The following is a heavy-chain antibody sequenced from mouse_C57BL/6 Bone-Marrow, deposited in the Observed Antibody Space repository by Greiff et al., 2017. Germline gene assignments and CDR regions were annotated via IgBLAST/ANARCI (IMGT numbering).Heavy chain of an antibody. Sequence: EVKLVESGEGLVKPGGSLKLSCAASGFTFSSYAMSWVRQTPEKRLEWVAYISSGGDYIYYADTVKGRFTISRDNARNTLYLQMSSLKSEDTAMYYCTRDQGGSMITTFAYWGQGTLVTVSA. J-gene: IGHJ3*01. CDR1: GFTFSSYA. CDR3: TRDQGGSMITTFAY. D-gene: IGHD2-4*01. V-gene: IGHV5-9-1*02. CDR2: ISSGGDYI.